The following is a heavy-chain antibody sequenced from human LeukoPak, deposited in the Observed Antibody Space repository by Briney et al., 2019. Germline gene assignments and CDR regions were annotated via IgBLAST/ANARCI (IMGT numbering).Heavy chain of an antibody. Sequence: GRSLRLSCAASGFTFSSYAMHWVRQAPGKGLEWVAVISYDGSNKYYADSVKGRFTISRDNSKNALYLQMNSLRAEDTAVYYCARASGSSGYPLDYWGQGTLVTVSS. V-gene: IGHV3-30*04. CDR2: ISYDGSNK. J-gene: IGHJ4*02. D-gene: IGHD3-22*01. CDR1: GFTFSSYA. CDR3: ARASGSSGYPLDY.